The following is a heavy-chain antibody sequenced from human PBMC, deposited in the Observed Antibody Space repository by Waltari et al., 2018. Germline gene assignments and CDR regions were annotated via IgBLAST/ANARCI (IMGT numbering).Heavy chain of an antibody. Sequence: QVQLQQWGAGLLKPSETLSLTCAVYGGSFSGYYWSWIRQPPGKGLEWIGEINHSGSTNYNPSLKSRVTISVDTSKNQFSLKLSSVTAEDTAVYYCARDRPLWFGENYYYYYGMDVWGQGTTVTVSS. CDR3: ARDRPLWFGENYYYYYGMDV. D-gene: IGHD3-10*01. CDR1: GGSFSGYY. J-gene: IGHJ6*02. V-gene: IGHV4-34*01. CDR2: INHSGST.